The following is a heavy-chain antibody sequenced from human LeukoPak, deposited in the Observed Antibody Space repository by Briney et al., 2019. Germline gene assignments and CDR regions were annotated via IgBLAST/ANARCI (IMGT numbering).Heavy chain of an antibody. J-gene: IGHJ4*02. Sequence: SETLSLTCTVSGGSISSSSYYWGWIRQPPGKGLEWIGSIYYSGSTYYNPSLKSRVTISVDTSKNQFSLKLSSVTAADTAVYYXXXXXXTYYYDSSGPWYFDYWGQGTLVTVSS. CDR1: GGSISSSSYY. CDR3: XXXXXTYYYDSSGPWYFDY. CDR2: IYYSGST. V-gene: IGHV4-39*01. D-gene: IGHD3-22*01.